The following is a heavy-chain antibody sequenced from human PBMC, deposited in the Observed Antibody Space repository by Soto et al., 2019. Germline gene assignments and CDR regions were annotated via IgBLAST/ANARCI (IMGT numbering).Heavy chain of an antibody. J-gene: IGHJ5*02. CDR1: GFTFSTYA. CDR3: AKRPLATVFGVAGNRFDP. Sequence: EVQLLESGGGLVQPGGSLRLSCAASGFTFSTYAMTWVRQAPGKGLEWVSGISGSGGSTYYADSVKGRFTSSRDNSKNTLYLQMNSLRAEDTAVYYCAKRPLATVFGVAGNRFDPWGQGTLVTVSS. D-gene: IGHD3-3*01. CDR2: ISGSGGST. V-gene: IGHV3-23*01.